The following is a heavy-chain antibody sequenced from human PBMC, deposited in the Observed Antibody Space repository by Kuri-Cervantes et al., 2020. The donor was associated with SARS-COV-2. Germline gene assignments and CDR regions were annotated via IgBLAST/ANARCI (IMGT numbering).Heavy chain of an antibody. Sequence: SVKVSXKASGDXXXYRFLXWVRQAPXQALXWMXXXTPXXGNTXYAQRFXDRVTXTRDRSMXXXYMELSSLRSEDTAMYYCARSGPGAIXSRDGAFDIWGQGTMVTVSS. J-gene: IGHJ3*02. CDR3: ARSGPGAIXSRDGAFDI. CDR2: XTPXXGNT. CDR1: GDXXXYRF. V-gene: IGHV1-45*02. D-gene: IGHD5-24*01.